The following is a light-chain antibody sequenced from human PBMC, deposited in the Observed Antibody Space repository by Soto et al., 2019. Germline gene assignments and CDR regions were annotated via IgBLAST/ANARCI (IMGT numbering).Light chain of an antibody. J-gene: IGKJ1*01. CDR3: HQYGSSGT. V-gene: IGKV3-20*01. CDR1: QSIKSF. Sequence: ESVFTQSPVTLSLSPREGATLSSRASQSIKSFLARYQHRRGQPPTLLIHGASDRATGIPDRFSGSVSETYFTLTISRREPKEFAVYYSHQYGSSGTFGQGTKV. CDR2: GAS.